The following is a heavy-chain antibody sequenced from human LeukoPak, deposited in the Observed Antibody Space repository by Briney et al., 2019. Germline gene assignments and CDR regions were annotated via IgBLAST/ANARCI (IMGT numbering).Heavy chain of an antibody. CDR3: ANSRSRSVMFDY. J-gene: IGHJ4*02. CDR2: ISGSGGST. Sequence: GGSPRLSCAASGFTFSSYAMSWVRQAPGKGLEWVSAISGSGGSTYYADSVKGRLTISRDNSKNTLYLQMNSLRAEDTAVYYCANSRSRSVMFDYWGQGTLVTVSS. V-gene: IGHV3-23*01. D-gene: IGHD2-21*01. CDR1: GFTFSSYA.